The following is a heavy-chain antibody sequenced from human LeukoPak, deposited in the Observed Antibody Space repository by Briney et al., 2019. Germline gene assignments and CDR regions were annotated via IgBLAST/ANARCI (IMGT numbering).Heavy chain of an antibody. V-gene: IGHV3-21*01. J-gene: IGHJ4*02. Sequence: GGSLRLSCAASGFTFSSYSMNWVRQAPGKWLEWVSSISSSSSYIYYADSVKGRFTISRDNAKNSLYLQMNSLRAEDTAVYYCARVRMIVGGNDYWGQGTLVTVSS. CDR2: ISSSSSYI. D-gene: IGHD1-26*01. CDR3: ARVRMIVGGNDY. CDR1: GFTFSSYS.